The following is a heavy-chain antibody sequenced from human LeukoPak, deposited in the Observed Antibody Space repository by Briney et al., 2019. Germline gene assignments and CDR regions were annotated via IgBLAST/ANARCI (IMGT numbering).Heavy chain of an antibody. CDR1: GFSFISYG. D-gene: IGHD4-17*01. J-gene: IGHJ4*02. V-gene: IGHV3-30*18. CDR2: ISDDGRRK. CDR3: AKRPSHYGGYVSYFDY. Sequence: GGSLRLSCAASGFSFISYGMHWVRQAPGKGLEGVGVISDDGRRKDYADSVKGRFTISRDNSKDTLYLQMNSLGAEDTAVYYCAKRPSHYGGYVSYFDYWGQGTLVTVSS.